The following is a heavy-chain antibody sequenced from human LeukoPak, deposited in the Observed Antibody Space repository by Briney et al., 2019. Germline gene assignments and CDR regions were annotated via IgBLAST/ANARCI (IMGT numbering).Heavy chain of an antibody. Sequence: GGSLRLSCAASGFTFSDYYMSWIRQAPGKGLEWVSYISSSGSTIYYADSMKGRFTISRDNAKNSLYLQMNSLRAEDTAVYYCAKVLRFSIYYSMDVWGQGTTVTVSS. CDR1: GFTFSDYY. D-gene: IGHD3-3*01. CDR3: AKVLRFSIYYSMDV. CDR2: ISSSGSTI. V-gene: IGHV3-11*01. J-gene: IGHJ6*02.